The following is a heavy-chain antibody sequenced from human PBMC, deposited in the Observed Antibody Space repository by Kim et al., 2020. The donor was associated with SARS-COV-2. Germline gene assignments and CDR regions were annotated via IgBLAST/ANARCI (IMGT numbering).Heavy chain of an antibody. V-gene: IGHV1-18*01. J-gene: IGHJ4*02. Sequence: ASVKVSCKASGYTFTSYGISWVRQAPGQGLEWMGWISAYNGNTNYAQKLQGRVTMTTDTSTSTAYMELRSLRSDDTAVYYCARSRGEPASSRRTYYFDNWGQGTLVTVSS. CDR2: ISAYNGNT. D-gene: IGHD6-13*01. CDR3: ARSRGEPASSRRTYYFDN. CDR1: GYTFTSYG.